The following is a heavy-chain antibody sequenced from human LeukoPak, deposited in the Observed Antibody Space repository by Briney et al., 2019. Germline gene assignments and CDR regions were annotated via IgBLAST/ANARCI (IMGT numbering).Heavy chain of an antibody. CDR2: INPNSGGT. J-gene: IGHJ4*02. CDR3: ARELPEYSYDSSAVDY. V-gene: IGHV1-2*02. Sequence: GASVKVSCKASGYTFTGYYMHWVRQAPGQGLEWMGWINPNSGGTNYAQNFQGRVTMTRDTSISTAYMELSRLRSDDTAMYYCARELPEYSYDSSAVDYWGQGTLVTVSS. CDR1: GYTFTGYY. D-gene: IGHD3-22*01.